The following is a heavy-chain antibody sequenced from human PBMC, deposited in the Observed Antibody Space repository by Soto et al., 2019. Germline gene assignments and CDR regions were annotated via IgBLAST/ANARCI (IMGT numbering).Heavy chain of an antibody. CDR2: IYYSGKT. V-gene: IGHV4-59*01. J-gene: IGHJ4*02. CDR3: ARGDIYFDY. Sequence: SETLSLTCTVSGGSISSYYCTWIRQPPGKGLEWIGYIYYSGKTNYNPSLKSRVTISVDTSKNQFSLKLSSVTAADTAVYYCARGDIYFDYWGQGTLVTVSS. CDR1: GGSISSYY.